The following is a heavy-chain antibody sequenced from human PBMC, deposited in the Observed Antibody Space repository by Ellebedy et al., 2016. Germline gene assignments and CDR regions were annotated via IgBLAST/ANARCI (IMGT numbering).Heavy chain of an antibody. Sequence: ASVKVSCKASGGTFSSYAISWVRQAPGQGLEWMGGIIPIFGTANYAQKFQGRVTITADDSTSTAYMELSSLRSEDTAVYYCARTKSPSSSWYVTWFDPWGQGTLVTVSS. CDR3: ARTKSPSSSWYVTWFDP. J-gene: IGHJ5*02. D-gene: IGHD6-13*01. CDR1: GGTFSSYA. V-gene: IGHV1-69*13. CDR2: IIPIFGTA.